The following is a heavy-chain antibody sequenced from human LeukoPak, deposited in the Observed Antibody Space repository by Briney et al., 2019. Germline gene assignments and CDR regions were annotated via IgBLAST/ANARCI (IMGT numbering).Heavy chain of an antibody. CDR1: GASISSDSNY. CDR3: ARDISISWFYS. Sequence: SETLSLTCTVSGASISSDSNYWAWVRQPPGKGLQWIGCIYHTGSTFYNPSLMSRVSISIDLSKNQFSLKLSSVTVADTALYYCARDISISWFYSWGQGTLVSVSS. J-gene: IGHJ5*01. D-gene: IGHD3-3*02. CDR2: IYHTGST. V-gene: IGHV4-39*07.